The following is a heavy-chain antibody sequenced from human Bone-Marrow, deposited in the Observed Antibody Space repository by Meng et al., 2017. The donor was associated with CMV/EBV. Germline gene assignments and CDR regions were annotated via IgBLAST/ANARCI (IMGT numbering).Heavy chain of an antibody. CDR2: ISSSSSYI. J-gene: IGHJ6*02. V-gene: IGHV3-21*01. Sequence: GESLKISRAASGFTFSSYSMHWVRQAPGEGLEWVSSISSSSSYIYYADSVKGRFTISRDNAKNSLYLQMNSLRAEDTAVYYCARGRYSSSWYVSGSYYYYYYGMDVWGQGTTVTVSS. D-gene: IGHD6-13*01. CDR1: GFTFSSYS. CDR3: ARGRYSSSWYVSGSYYYYYYGMDV.